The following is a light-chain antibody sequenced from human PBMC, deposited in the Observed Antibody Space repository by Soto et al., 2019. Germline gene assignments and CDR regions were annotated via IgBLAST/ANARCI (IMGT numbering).Light chain of an antibody. Sequence: QSVLTQPPSVSGAPGQGVTISCTGSNSNIGAGYHVHWYQHFPGAAPRLLIYGNNNRPSGVPARFSASKSDTSASLAITGLQADDEADYYCQSFDNSLTHPVFGGGTKVTVL. CDR2: GNN. CDR3: QSFDNSLTHPV. J-gene: IGLJ3*02. V-gene: IGLV1-40*01. CDR1: NSNIGAGYH.